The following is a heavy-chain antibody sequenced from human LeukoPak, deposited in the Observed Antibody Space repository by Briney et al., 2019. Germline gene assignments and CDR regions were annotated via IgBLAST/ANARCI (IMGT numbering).Heavy chain of an antibody. V-gene: IGHV1-2*02. J-gene: IGHJ4*02. D-gene: IGHD3-16*01. CDR3: ARSVAIGAPGILFDY. Sequence: ASVKVSFKASGYTFTGYYMHWVRQAPGQGLEWMGWINPNSAITYYEQKFQGRATLTRDTSISTAYMELSRLTSDDTAVYYCARSVAIGAPGILFDYWGQGTLVTVSS. CDR2: INPNSAIT. CDR1: GYTFTGYY.